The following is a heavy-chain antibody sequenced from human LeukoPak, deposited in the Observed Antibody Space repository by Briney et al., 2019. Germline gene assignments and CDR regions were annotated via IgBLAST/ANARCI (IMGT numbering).Heavy chain of an antibody. D-gene: IGHD6-13*01. Sequence: GGSLRLSRAASGFTFSSYAMHWVRQAPGKGLEWVAVISYDGSNKYYADSVKGRFTISRDNSKNTLYLQMNSLRAEDTAVYYCAKKLIAAADPDAFDIWGQGTMVTVSS. CDR1: GFTFSSYA. V-gene: IGHV3-30-3*01. CDR2: ISYDGSNK. CDR3: AKKLIAAADPDAFDI. J-gene: IGHJ3*02.